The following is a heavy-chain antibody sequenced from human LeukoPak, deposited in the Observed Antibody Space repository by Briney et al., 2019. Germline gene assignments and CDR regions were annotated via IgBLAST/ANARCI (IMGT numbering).Heavy chain of an antibody. CDR3: ARDSKSLAAAGTAGHSYYYYGMDV. D-gene: IGHD6-13*01. V-gene: IGHV4-61*01. CDR1: GGSVSSDSYY. Sequence: PSETLPLTCTVSGGSVSSDSYYWSWIRQPPGKRLEWIGYIYYSGSTNYNPSLKSRVTISVDTSKNQFSLKLSSVTAADTAVYYCARDSKSLAAAGTAGHSYYYYGMDVWGQGTTVTVSS. J-gene: IGHJ6*02. CDR2: IYYSGST.